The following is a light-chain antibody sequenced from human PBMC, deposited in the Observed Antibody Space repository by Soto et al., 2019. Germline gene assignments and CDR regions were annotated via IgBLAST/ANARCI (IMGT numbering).Light chain of an antibody. CDR1: QSISSN. V-gene: IGKV3-15*01. CDR3: QQYNNWPRAT. Sequence: EIVMTQSPATLSVSPGERATLSCRASQSISSNLAWYQQKPCQAPRLLMFRTSSRATGFPARFSGSGSGTEFNLTFSSLQSEDFGVYYCQQYNNWPRATFGGGTKVEIK. J-gene: IGKJ4*01. CDR2: RTS.